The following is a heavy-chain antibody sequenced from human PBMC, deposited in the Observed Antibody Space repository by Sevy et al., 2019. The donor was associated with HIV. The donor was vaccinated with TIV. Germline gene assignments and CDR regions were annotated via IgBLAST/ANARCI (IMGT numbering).Heavy chain of an antibody. Sequence: GGSLRLSCTASGFTFGDYAVGWFRQAPGKGLKWVSFIRRRAFGGTIEYAASVKGRFTISKDDSQSTAYLQMNSLKTEDTAVYYCTRAEQYEYDSTSYYDYFDYWGQGTLVTVSS. J-gene: IGHJ4*02. CDR2: IRRRAFGGTI. D-gene: IGHD3-22*01. CDR3: TRAEQYEYDSTSYYDYFDY. V-gene: IGHV3-49*03. CDR1: GFTFGDYA.